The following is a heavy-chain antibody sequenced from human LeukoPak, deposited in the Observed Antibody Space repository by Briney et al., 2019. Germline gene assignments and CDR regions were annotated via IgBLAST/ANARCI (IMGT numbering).Heavy chain of an antibody. CDR3: ARERTVDTAMVTGRGYMDV. CDR2: INPSGGST. J-gene: IGHJ6*03. Sequence: ASVKVSCKASGYTFTSYYMHWVRQAPGQGLEWMGIINPSGGSTSYAQKFQGRVTITADKSTSTAYMELSSLRSEDTAVYYCARERTVDTAMVTGRGYMDVWGKGTTVTVSS. CDR1: GYTFTSYY. V-gene: IGHV1-46*01. D-gene: IGHD5-18*01.